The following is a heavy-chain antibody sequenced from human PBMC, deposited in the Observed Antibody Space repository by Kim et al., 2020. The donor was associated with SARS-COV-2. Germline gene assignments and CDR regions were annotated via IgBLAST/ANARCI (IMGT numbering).Heavy chain of an antibody. CDR3: ASSGGRFGEFPDDAFDI. CDR1: GYTFTSYG. J-gene: IGHJ3*02. V-gene: IGHV1-18*01. D-gene: IGHD3-10*01. CDR2: ISAYNGNT. Sequence: ASVKVSCKASGYTFTSYGISWVRQAPGQGLEWMGWISAYNGNTNYAQKLQGRVTMTTDTSTSTAYMELRSLRSDDTAVYYCASSGGRFGEFPDDAFDIWGQGTMVTVSS.